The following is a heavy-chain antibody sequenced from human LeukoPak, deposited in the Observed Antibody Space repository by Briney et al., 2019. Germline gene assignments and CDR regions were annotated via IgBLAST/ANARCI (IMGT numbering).Heavy chain of an antibody. J-gene: IGHJ4*02. V-gene: IGHV3-23*01. CDR1: EFTFSSYA. CDR3: AKNSPRYCGGDCPLDS. D-gene: IGHD2-21*02. CDR2: ITGSGGST. Sequence: GGSLRLSCAASEFTFSSYAMTWVRQAPGKGLEWVSAITGSGGSTYYADSVEGRFTISRDNFKNMLYLQMDSLRAEDTALYYCAKNSPRYCGGDCPLDSWGQGTLSPSPQ.